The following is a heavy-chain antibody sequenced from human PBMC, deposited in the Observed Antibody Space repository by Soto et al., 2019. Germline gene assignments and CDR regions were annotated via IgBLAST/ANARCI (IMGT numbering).Heavy chain of an antibody. CDR1: GDSVNSYY. D-gene: IGHD6-13*01. V-gene: IGHV4-59*02. CDR3: GRAETSGIHYFDY. J-gene: IGHJ4*02. Sequence: PSETLSLTCTVTGDSVNSYYWSWMRQPPGKGLECMGYVYYSGSTNYNPSLKSRVTISVDTSKNQISLRLKSVTAADTAVYYCGRAETSGIHYFDYWGQGSLVTVSS. CDR2: VYYSGST.